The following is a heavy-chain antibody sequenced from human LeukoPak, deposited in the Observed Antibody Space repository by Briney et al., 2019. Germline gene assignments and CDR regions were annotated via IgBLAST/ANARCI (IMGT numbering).Heavy chain of an antibody. J-gene: IGHJ4*02. V-gene: IGHV3-9*01. CDR3: AKDSGRRRGYSYGYVDY. Sequence: GGSLRLSCAASGFTFDDYAMHWVRQPPGKGLEWVSGISWNSGNIGYADSVKGRFTISRDNAKNSLYLQMNSLRAEDTALYYCAKDSGRRRGYSYGYVDYWGQGTLVTVSS. CDR2: ISWNSGNI. D-gene: IGHD5-18*01. CDR1: GFTFDDYA.